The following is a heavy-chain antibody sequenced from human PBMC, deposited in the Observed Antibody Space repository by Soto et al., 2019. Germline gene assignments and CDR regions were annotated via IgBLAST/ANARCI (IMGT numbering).Heavy chain of an antibody. D-gene: IGHD6-6*01. Sequence: ASVKVSCKASGFTFTSSAVQWVRQARGQGLEWIGWIVVGSGNTNYAQKFQERVTITRDTSTSTAYMELSSLRSDDTAVYYCARDATIAARPGYFDYWGQGTLVTVSS. CDR1: GFTFTSSA. CDR2: IVVGSGNT. CDR3: ARDATIAARPGYFDY. V-gene: IGHV1-58*01. J-gene: IGHJ4*02.